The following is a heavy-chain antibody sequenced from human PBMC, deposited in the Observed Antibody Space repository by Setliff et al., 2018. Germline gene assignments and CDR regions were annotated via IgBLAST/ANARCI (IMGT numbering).Heavy chain of an antibody. Sequence: GESLKISCKGSGFSFTDFWIGWVRQMPGKGLEWMGLIYAGDSDTRYNPSFQGRVTMSADKSINTAYLQWSSLKDSDTAIYYCARRPYSSGWTDYWGQGTLVTVSS. CDR3: ARRPYSSGWTDY. V-gene: IGHV5-51*01. CDR2: IYAGDSDT. D-gene: IGHD6-19*01. CDR1: GFSFTDFW. J-gene: IGHJ4*02.